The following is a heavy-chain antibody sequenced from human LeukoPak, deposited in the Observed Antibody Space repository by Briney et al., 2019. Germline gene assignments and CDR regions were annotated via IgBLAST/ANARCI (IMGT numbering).Heavy chain of an antibody. Sequence: ASVKVSCKASGYTFTSYGISWVRQAPGQGLEWMGWINPNSGGTNYAQKFQGRVTMTRDTSISTAYMELSRLRSDDTAVYYCARDLTRLYNWFDPWGQGTLVTVSS. CDR2: INPNSGGT. J-gene: IGHJ5*02. CDR1: GYTFTSYG. D-gene: IGHD1-14*01. V-gene: IGHV1-2*02. CDR3: ARDLTRLYNWFDP.